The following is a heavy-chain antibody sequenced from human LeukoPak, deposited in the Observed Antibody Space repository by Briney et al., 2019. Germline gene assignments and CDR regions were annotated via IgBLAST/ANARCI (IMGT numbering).Heavy chain of an antibody. J-gene: IGHJ4*02. CDR1: GFTFSSYW. CDR2: IKQDGTEK. V-gene: IGHV3-7*03. Sequence: AGGSLRLSCAASGFTFSSYWMTWVRQAPGKGLEWVANIKQDGTEKYYVDSVKGRFTISRDNAQKSLYLQMNSLRAEDTAVYYCARRAGAYSHPYDYWGQGTLVTVSS. D-gene: IGHD4/OR15-4a*01. CDR3: ARRAGAYSHPYDY.